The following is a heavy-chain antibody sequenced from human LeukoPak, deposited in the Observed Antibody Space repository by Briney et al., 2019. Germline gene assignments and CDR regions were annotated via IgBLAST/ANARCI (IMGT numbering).Heavy chain of an antibody. D-gene: IGHD3-22*01. CDR3: ARISNRSGYYYVYYYYMDV. J-gene: IGHJ6*03. V-gene: IGHV3-48*04. CDR1: GFTFSSYS. Sequence: GGSLRLSCAASGFTFSSYSMNWVRQAPGKGLEWVSYISSSSSTIYYADSVKGRFTISRDNAKNSLYLQMNSLRAEDTAVYYCARISNRSGYYYVYYYYMDVWGKGTTVTVSS. CDR2: ISSSSSTI.